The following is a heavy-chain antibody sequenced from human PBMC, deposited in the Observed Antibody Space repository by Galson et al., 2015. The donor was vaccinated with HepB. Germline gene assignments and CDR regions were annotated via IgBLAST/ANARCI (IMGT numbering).Heavy chain of an antibody. CDR1: GYTFTGYY. CDR3: ARGRENDYYYYYGMDV. Sequence: SVKVSCKASGYTFTGYYMHWVRQAPGQGLEWMGWINPNSGGTNYAQKFQGWVTMTRDTSISTAYMELSRLRSDDTAVCYCARGRENDYYYYYGMDVWGQGTTGTVSS. CDR2: INPNSGGT. J-gene: IGHJ6*02. V-gene: IGHV1-2*04.